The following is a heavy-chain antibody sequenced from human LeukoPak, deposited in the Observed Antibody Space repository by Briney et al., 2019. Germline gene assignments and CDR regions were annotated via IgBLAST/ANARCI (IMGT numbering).Heavy chain of an antibody. J-gene: IGHJ5*02. Sequence: GGSLRLSCEDSEFAFSSYWMHWVRQAPGKGLVWVSRISPDGRSTSYADSVKGRFSISRDNAKKTLYLQMNSVRAEDTAVYYCARDFKEADPWGQGTLVTVSS. V-gene: IGHV3-74*01. CDR1: EFAFSSYW. CDR2: ISPDGRST. CDR3: ARDFKEADP.